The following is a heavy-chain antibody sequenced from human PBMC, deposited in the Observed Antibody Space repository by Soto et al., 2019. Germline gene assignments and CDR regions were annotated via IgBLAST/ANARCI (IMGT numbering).Heavy chain of an antibody. D-gene: IGHD3-16*01. CDR1: GGPISSYY. Sequence: QVRLQESGPGLVKPSETLSLTCTVSGGPISSYYWTWIRQPPGKGLEWIGYIYYSGSTNYNPSLKRRLTISGDTSKNRLALKLTSVTAADPAVYCCARGGGVDGFVDYWGRGTLVTASS. J-gene: IGHJ4*02. CDR2: IYYSGST. V-gene: IGHV4-59*01. CDR3: ARGGGVDGFVDY.